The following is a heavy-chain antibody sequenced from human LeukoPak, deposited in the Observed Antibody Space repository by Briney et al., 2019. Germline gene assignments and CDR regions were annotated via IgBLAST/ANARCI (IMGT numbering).Heavy chain of an antibody. V-gene: IGHV4-34*01. CDR2: INHSGST. J-gene: IGHJ4*02. Sequence: SETLSLTCTVSGGSINSYYWSWIRQPPGKGLEWIGEINHSGSTNYNPSLKSRVTISVDTSKNQFSLKLSSVTAADTAVYYRARELPSSYYFDYWGQGTLVTVSS. D-gene: IGHD1-7*01. CDR3: ARELPSSYYFDY. CDR1: GGSINSYY.